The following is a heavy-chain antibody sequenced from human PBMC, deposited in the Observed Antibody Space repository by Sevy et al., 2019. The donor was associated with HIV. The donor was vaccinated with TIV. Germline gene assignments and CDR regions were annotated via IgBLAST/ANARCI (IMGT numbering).Heavy chain of an antibody. J-gene: IGHJ4*02. Sequence: GGSLRLSCAASGFTFSSYWMNWVRQAPGKGLEWVANIKQDGSEKYYVDSVKGRFTISRDNAKNSMHLQMNSLRPEDTAVYYCARALAAAASYWGQGTLVTVSS. D-gene: IGHD6-25*01. CDR2: IKQDGSEK. V-gene: IGHV3-7*01. CDR3: ARALAAAASY. CDR1: GFTFSSYW.